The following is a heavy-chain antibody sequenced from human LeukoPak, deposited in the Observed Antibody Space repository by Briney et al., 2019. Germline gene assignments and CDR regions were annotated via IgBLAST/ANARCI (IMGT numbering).Heavy chain of an antibody. V-gene: IGHV3-23*01. Sequence: HPGGSLRLSCAASGFTFSSYAMSWVRQAPGKGLEWVSANSGSGGSTYYADSVKGRFTISRDNSKSTLYLQMNSLRAEDTAVYYCAKAIMTTVTEFDYWGQGTLVTVSS. J-gene: IGHJ4*02. CDR2: NSGSGGST. D-gene: IGHD4-17*01. CDR1: GFTFSSYA. CDR3: AKAIMTTVTEFDY.